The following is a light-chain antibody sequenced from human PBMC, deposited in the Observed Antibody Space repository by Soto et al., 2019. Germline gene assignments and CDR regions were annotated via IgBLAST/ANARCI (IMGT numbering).Light chain of an antibody. J-gene: IGKJ1*01. CDR2: KAS. Sequence: DIQMTQSPSTLSGSVGDRFTITCRAIQTISSWLAWYQQKPGKAPKLLIYKASTLKSGVPSRFSGSGSGTEFTLTISSLQPDDFATYYCQHYNSYSEAFGQGTKVDNK. V-gene: IGKV1-5*03. CDR3: QHYNSYSEA. CDR1: QTISSW.